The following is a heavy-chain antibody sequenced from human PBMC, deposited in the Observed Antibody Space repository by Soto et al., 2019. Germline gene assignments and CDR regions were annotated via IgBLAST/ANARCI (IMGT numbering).Heavy chain of an antibody. V-gene: IGHV1-3*04. Sequence: VQLVQSGAEVKKPGASEKVSCKASGVTSTTYAIHWVRQAPGQGLEWMGWINTGNGNTRYPQRFLGRVSLTTDTSASTASMDLSSLTSEDTAVYYCARAISGYVTWGQGTLITVSS. D-gene: IGHD5-12*01. CDR1: GVTSTTYA. J-gene: IGHJ5*02. CDR3: ARAISGYVT. CDR2: INTGNGNT.